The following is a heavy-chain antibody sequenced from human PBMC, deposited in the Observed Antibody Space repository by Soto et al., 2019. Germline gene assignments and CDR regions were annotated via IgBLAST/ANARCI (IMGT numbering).Heavy chain of an antibody. CDR1: GYTFTSYG. Sequence: VQLLQSGAEVKKPGASVKVSCKASGYTFTSYGISWVRQAPGQGLEWMGWISTFNSHTDYAQKFQGRVAMTTDRSTSTAYMELRSVRSDDTAAYYCARGPLVYPVPGLDYWGQGTLVTVSS. J-gene: IGHJ4*02. CDR3: ARGPLVYPVPGLDY. CDR2: ISTFNSHT. V-gene: IGHV1-18*01.